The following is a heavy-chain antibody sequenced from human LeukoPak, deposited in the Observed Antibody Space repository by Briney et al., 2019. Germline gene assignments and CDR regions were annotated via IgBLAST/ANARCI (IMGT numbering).Heavy chain of an antibody. D-gene: IGHD2-15*01. CDR1: GYTFTSYY. V-gene: IGHV1-46*01. CDR3: ARDRVGYCSGGSCYSTSFDY. J-gene: IGHJ4*02. CDR2: INPSGGST. Sequence: GASVKVSCKASGYTFTSYYMHWVRQAPGQGLEWMGIINPSGGSTSYAQKFQGRVTMTRDTSTSTVYMELSSLRSEDTAVYYCARDRVGYCSGGSCYSTSFDYWGQGTLVTVSS.